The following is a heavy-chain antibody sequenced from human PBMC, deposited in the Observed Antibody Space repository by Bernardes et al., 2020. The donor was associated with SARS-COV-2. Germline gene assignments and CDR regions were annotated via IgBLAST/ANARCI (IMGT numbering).Heavy chain of an antibody. D-gene: IGHD5-18*01. Sequence: GGSLRLSCAAFEFTFSTYGMHWVRQAPGKGLEWVAVIAPEGGGTVYADSVRGRFTISRDNSKNTLDLQMNSLRVEDTAVYYCTREKGRRTIHDGFDIWGDGTMVTVSS. J-gene: IGHJ3*02. CDR3: TREKGRRTIHDGFDI. V-gene: IGHV3-30*03. CDR1: EFTFSTYG. CDR2: IAPEGGGT.